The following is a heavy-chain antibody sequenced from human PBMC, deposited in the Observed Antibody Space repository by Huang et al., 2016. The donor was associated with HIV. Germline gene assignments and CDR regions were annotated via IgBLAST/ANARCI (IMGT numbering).Heavy chain of an antibody. CDR3: TREYTVAGAFDL. CDR2: ISNDGSIR. D-gene: IGHD5-12*01. V-gene: IGHV3-30-3*01. CDR1: GFSFANYA. J-gene: IGHJ3*01. Sequence: QVQLVESGGGVVQPGRSLRLSCAASGFSFANYAMHWVRQAPGKRLEVVTFISNDGSIRYYADSVKGRFTISRDNFKNALYLQMNRLRGDDTAVYYCTREYTVAGAFDLWGQGTMVTVSS.